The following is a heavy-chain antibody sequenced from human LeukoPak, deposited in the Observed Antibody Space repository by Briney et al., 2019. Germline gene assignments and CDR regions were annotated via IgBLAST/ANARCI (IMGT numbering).Heavy chain of an antibody. V-gene: IGHV4-34*01. CDR2: INHSGST. CDR1: GGSFSGYY. J-gene: IGHJ5*02. CDR3: ARGRTIFGVVIIERYNWFDP. D-gene: IGHD3-3*01. Sequence: SETLSLTCAVYGGSFSGYYWSWIRQPPGKGLEWIGEINHSGSTNYNSSLKSRVTISVDTSKNQFSLKLSSVTAADTAVYYCARGRTIFGVVIIERYNWFDPWGQGTLVTVSS.